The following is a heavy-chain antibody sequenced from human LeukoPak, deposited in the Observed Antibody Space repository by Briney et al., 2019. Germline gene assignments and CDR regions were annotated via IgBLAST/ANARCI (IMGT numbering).Heavy chain of an antibody. Sequence: SETLSLTCAVYGGSFSGYYWSWIRQPPGKGLEWIGEINHSGSTNYNPSLKSRVTISVDTSKSQFSLKLSSVTAADTAVYYCARGRYYYAKYYFDYWGQGTLVTVSS. CDR2: INHSGST. CDR3: ARGRYYYAKYYFDY. V-gene: IGHV4-34*01. D-gene: IGHD3-10*01. J-gene: IGHJ4*02. CDR1: GGSFSGYY.